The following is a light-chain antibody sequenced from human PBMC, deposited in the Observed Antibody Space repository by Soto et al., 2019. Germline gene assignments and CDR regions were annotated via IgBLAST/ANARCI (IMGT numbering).Light chain of an antibody. CDR3: QQYRNSWT. CDR1: QSVSSN. Sequence: EIVMTQSPATLSVSPGVRATLSCRASQSVSSNLAWYQQKPGQAPRLLIYGASTRTTGIPARFSGRGSGTEFTLTISSLQSEDFAVYYCQQYRNSWTFGQGTKVDIK. CDR2: GAS. J-gene: IGKJ1*01. V-gene: IGKV3-15*01.